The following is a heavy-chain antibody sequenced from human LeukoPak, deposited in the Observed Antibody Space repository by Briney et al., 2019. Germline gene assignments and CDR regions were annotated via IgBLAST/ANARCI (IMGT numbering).Heavy chain of an antibody. V-gene: IGHV4-31*03. CDR1: GGSISSSSYY. CDR3: ARDRYGFDP. CDR2: IYYSGST. Sequence: SETLSLTCTVSGGSISSSSYYWGWIRQHPGKGLEWIGYIYYSGSTYYNPSLKSRVTISVDTSKNQFSLKLSSVTAADTAVYYCARDRYGFDPWGQGTLVTVSS. D-gene: IGHD5-18*01. J-gene: IGHJ5*02.